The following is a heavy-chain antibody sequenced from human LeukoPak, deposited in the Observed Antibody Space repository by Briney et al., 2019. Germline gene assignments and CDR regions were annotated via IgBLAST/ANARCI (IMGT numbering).Heavy chain of an antibody. CDR3: ARDDCSGGSCYPPYYYYMDV. J-gene: IGHJ6*03. D-gene: IGHD2-15*01. CDR1: GYTFTGYY. Sequence: GASVKVSCKASGYTFTGYYMHWVRQAPGQGLEWMGWISAYNGNTNYAQKLQGRVTMTTDTSTSTAYMELRSLRSDDTAVYYCARDDCSGGSCYPPYYYYMDVWGKGTTVTVSS. V-gene: IGHV1-18*04. CDR2: ISAYNGNT.